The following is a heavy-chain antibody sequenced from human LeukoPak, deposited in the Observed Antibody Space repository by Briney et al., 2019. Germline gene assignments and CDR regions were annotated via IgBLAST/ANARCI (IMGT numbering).Heavy chain of an antibody. D-gene: IGHD3-22*01. CDR2: INHSGST. J-gene: IGHJ4*02. V-gene: IGHV4-34*01. CDR1: GGSFSGYY. CDR3: ARGKYYYDSSGSKRGSYFDY. Sequence: SETLSLTCAVYGGSFSGYYWSWIRQPPGKGLEWIGEINHSGSTNYNPSLKSRVTISVDTSKNQFSLKLSPVTAADTAVYYCARGKYYYDSSGSKRGSYFDYWGQGTLVTVSS.